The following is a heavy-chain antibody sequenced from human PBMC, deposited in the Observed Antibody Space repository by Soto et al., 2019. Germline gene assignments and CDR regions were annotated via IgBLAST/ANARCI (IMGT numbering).Heavy chain of an antibody. CDR1: GFTFSSYA. J-gene: IGHJ4*02. Sequence: GGSLRLSCAASGFTFSSYAMNWVRRAPGKGLEWVSSISGSGGSTSYADSVKGRFTISRDNSKNTLFLQMNSLRADDTAVYYCARDWNYYDSSGYPPLPDYWGQGTLVTVSS. CDR3: ARDWNYYDSSGYPPLPDY. D-gene: IGHD3-22*01. V-gene: IGHV3-23*01. CDR2: ISGSGGST.